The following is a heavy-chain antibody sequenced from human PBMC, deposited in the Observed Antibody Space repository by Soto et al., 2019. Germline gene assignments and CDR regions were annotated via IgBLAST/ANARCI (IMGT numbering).Heavy chain of an antibody. CDR1: GFTFSSY. CDR2: ISSSSSTI. V-gene: IGHV3-48*02. Sequence: GGSLRLSCSVFGFTFSSYMHWVRQAPGKGLQYVSYISSSSSTIYYADSVKGRFTISRDNAKNSLYLQMNSLRDEDTAVYYCARGLLQQLAFDYWGQGTLVTVSS. J-gene: IGHJ4*02. CDR3: ARGLLQQLAFDY. D-gene: IGHD6-13*01.